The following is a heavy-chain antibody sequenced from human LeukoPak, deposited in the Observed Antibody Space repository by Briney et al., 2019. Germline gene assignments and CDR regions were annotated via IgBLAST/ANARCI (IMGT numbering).Heavy chain of an antibody. CDR1: GFTFSSYG. CDR3: ARDPQKYYFDY. J-gene: IGHJ4*02. V-gene: IGHV3-30*03. Sequence: GGSLRLSCAASGFTFSSYGMHWVRQAPGKGLEWVAVISYDGSNKYYADSVKGRFTISRDNAKNSLYLQMNSLRAEDTAVYYCARDPQKYYFDYWGQGTLVTVSS. CDR2: ISYDGSNK.